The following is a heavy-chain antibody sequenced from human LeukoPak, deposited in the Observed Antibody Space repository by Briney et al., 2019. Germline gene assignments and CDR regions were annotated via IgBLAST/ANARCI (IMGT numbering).Heavy chain of an antibody. CDR3: VKGITFNYHYGMDV. CDR2: ISSNGGSP. V-gene: IGHV3-64D*09. J-gene: IGHJ6*02. CDR1: GFTFSRSA. Sequence: PGTSLRLSCTASGFTFSRSAMHWVRQAPGKGLEYVSGISSNGGSPYNADSVKARFTISRDNSKNTLYLQMSSLRAEDMAMYYCVKGITFNYHYGMDVWGQGTTVTVSS. D-gene: IGHD1-20*01.